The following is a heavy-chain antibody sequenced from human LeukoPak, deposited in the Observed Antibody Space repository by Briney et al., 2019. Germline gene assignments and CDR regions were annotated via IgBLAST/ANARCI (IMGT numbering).Heavy chain of an antibody. J-gene: IGHJ5*02. CDR1: GGSISSYY. Sequence: SETLSLTCTVSGGSISSYYWSWIRKPPGPGLEWIGYIYYSGSTNYNPSLKSRVTISVDTSKNQFSLKLSSVTAADTAVYYCARDGLPYDILTPAGWFDPWGQGTLVTVSS. V-gene: IGHV4-59*01. D-gene: IGHD3-9*01. CDR3: ARDGLPYDILTPAGWFDP. CDR2: IYYSGST.